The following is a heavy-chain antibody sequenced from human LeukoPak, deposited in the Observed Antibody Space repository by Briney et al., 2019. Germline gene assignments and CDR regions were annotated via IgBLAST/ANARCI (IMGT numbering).Heavy chain of an antibody. D-gene: IGHD3-3*01. CDR3: AKDHFDFGLRFLEWLPQYYFDY. J-gene: IGHJ4*02. Sequence: GGSLRLSCAASEFTFSSYGMHWVRQAPGKGLEWVAFIRYDGSNKYYADSVKGRFTISRDNSKNTLYLQMNSLRAEDTAVYYCAKDHFDFGLRFLEWLPQYYFDYWGQGTLVTVSS. V-gene: IGHV3-30*02. CDR1: EFTFSSYG. CDR2: IRYDGSNK.